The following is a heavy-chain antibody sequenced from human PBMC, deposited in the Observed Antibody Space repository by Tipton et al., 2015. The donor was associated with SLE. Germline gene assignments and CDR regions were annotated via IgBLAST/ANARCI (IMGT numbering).Heavy chain of an antibody. CDR3: ARQASAYGDHYYYGMDV. Sequence: TLSLTCTVSGGSISSYYWSWIRQPPGKGLEWIGYIYYSGSTNYSPSLKSRVTISVDTSKNQFSLKLSSVTAADTAVYYCARQASAYGDHYYYGMDVWGQGTTVTVSS. J-gene: IGHJ6*02. CDR1: GGSISSYY. CDR2: IYYSGST. V-gene: IGHV4-59*08. D-gene: IGHD4-17*01.